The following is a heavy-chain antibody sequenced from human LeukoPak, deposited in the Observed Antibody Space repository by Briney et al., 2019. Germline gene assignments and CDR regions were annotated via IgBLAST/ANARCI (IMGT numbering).Heavy chain of an antibody. CDR2: ISGSGDST. J-gene: IGHJ4*02. CDR3: ARETYDSSGYYWGISGY. Sequence: GGSLRLSCAASGFTFSTYAVNWVRQAPGKGLEWVSTISGSGDSTYYADSVKGRFTISRDNAKNSLYLQMNSLRAEDTAVYYCARETYDSSGYYWGISGYWGQGTLVTVSS. D-gene: IGHD3-22*01. V-gene: IGHV3-23*01. CDR1: GFTFSTYA.